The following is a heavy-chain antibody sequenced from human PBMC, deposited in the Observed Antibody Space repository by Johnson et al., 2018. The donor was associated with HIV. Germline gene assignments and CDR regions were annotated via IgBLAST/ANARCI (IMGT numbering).Heavy chain of an antibody. CDR1: GFTFSSYA. V-gene: IGHV3-7*05. CDR2: IKQDGSEK. CDR3: ARDATGYSSSFVAFDV. J-gene: IGHJ3*01. Sequence: MLLVESGGGVVQPGRSLRLSCAASGFTFSSYALHWVRQAPGKGLEWVANIKQDGSEKYYVDSMKGRFTISGDNAKNSLYLQMNSRRAEDTAVYYCARDATGYSSSFVAFDVWGQGTMVTVAS. D-gene: IGHD6-13*01.